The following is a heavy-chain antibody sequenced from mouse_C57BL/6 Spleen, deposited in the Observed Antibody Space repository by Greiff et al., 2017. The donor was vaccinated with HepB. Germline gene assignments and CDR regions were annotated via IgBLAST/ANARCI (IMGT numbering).Heavy chain of an antibody. CDR3: ARGTTVVATSYFDY. V-gene: IGHV1-64*01. CDR2: IHPNSGST. CDR1: GYTFTSYW. J-gene: IGHJ2*01. Sequence: VQLQQSGAELVKPGASVKLSCKASGYTFTSYWMHWVKQRPGQGLEWIGMIHPNSGSTNYNEKFKSKATLTVDKSSSTAYMQLSSLTSEDSAVYYCARGTTVVATSYFDYWGQGTTLTVSS. D-gene: IGHD1-1*01.